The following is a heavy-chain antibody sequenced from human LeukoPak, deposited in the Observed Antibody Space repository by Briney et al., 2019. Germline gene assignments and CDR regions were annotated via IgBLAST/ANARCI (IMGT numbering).Heavy chain of an antibody. D-gene: IGHD3-22*01. CDR1: GYSFSGYY. V-gene: IGHV1-2*02. J-gene: IGHJ3*02. CDR2: TNTHYGGT. CDR3: ARGRGHYDSSDYYYEGDGFDI. Sequence: ASVKVSCKASGYSFSGYYIHWVRQAPGQGFEWMGWTNTHYGGTKYAQKFQGRVTMTRDTSSSTAYMELSRLRSDDTAVYYCARGRGHYDSSDYYYEGDGFDIWGQGTMVTVSS.